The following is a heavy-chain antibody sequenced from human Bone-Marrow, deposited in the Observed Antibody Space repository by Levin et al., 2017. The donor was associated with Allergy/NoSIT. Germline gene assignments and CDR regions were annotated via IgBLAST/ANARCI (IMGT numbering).Heavy chain of an antibody. D-gene: IGHD3-3*01. Sequence: GGSLRLSCAASGFGFSQFAMHWVRQTPTKGLEWVAIIWYDGSNENYADSVKGRFTISRDNSQNMLYLQMNSLRVEDTGVYYCARTRFCVRTSCYHYFDSWGQGALVTVSS. CDR1: GFGFSQFA. V-gene: IGHV3-33*01. CDR3: ARTRFCVRTSCYHYFDS. CDR2: IWYDGSNE. J-gene: IGHJ4*02.